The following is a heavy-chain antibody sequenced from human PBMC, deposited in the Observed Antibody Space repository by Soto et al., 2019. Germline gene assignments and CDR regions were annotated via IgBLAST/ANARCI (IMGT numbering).Heavy chain of an antibody. Sequence: PGESLKISCKGSGYSSTSYWISWVRQMPGKGLEWMGRIDPSDSYTNYSPSFQGHVTITADKSISTAYLQWSSLKASDTAMYYCARYYYDSSRVEAGYYYGMDVWGQGTTVTVSS. CDR3: ARYYYDSSRVEAGYYYGMDV. J-gene: IGHJ6*02. CDR2: IDPSDSYT. CDR1: GYSSTSYW. D-gene: IGHD3-22*01. V-gene: IGHV5-10-1*01.